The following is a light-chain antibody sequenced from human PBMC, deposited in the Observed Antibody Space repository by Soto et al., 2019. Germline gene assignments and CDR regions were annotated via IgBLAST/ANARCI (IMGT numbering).Light chain of an antibody. CDR3: HKYNSAPFT. Sequence: DIQMTQSPSSLSASVGDRVTITCRASQGISNYLAWYQQKPGKVPKLLIYAASTLQSGVPSRFSGSGSGTDFSLTISSLQPEDVVTYYCHKYNSAPFTFGQGTRLEIK. J-gene: IGKJ5*01. CDR2: AAS. CDR1: QGISNY. V-gene: IGKV1-27*01.